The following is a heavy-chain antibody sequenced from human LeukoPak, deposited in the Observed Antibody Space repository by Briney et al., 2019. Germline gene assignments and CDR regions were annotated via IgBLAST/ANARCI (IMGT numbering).Heavy chain of an antibody. V-gene: IGHV1-69*04. Sequence: SVKVSCKASGGTFSSYAISWVRQASGQGLEWMGRIIPILGIANYAQKFQGRVTITADKSTSTAYMELSSLRSEDTAVYYCARGYFDWLLYGRAFDIWGQGTMVTVSS. CDR3: ARGYFDWLLYGRAFDI. D-gene: IGHD3-9*01. J-gene: IGHJ3*02. CDR1: GGTFSSYA. CDR2: IIPILGIA.